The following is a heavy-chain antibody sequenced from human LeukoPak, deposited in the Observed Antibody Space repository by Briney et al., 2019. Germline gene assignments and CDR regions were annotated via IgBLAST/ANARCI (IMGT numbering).Heavy chain of an antibody. CDR3: AARKYSSSRAPFDY. CDR2: IYSSGST. V-gene: IGHV4-4*02. D-gene: IGHD6-13*01. Sequence: SETLSLTCAVSGGSISSSTNWWSWVRQPPGKGLEWIGHIYSSGSTNYNPSLKSRVTISVDTSKNQFSLKLSSVTAADTAVYYCAARKYSSSRAPFDYWGQGTLVTVSS. CDR1: GGSISSSTNW. J-gene: IGHJ4*02.